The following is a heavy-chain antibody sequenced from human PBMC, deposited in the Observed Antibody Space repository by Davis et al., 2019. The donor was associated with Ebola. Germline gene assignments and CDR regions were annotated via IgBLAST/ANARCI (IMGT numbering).Heavy chain of an antibody. D-gene: IGHD5-18*01. CDR2: TYYESKRYI. CDR1: GDSVSRKGAA. V-gene: IGHV6-1*01. CDR3: ARGWLRGGMDV. Sequence: HSQTLSLTCAISGDSVSRKGAAWNWIRQSPSRGLEWLGRTYYESKRYIDYAPFVRSRITINPDTAKNQLSLQVDSVTPEDTALYYCARGWLRGGMDVWGEGTTVTVSS. J-gene: IGHJ6*04.